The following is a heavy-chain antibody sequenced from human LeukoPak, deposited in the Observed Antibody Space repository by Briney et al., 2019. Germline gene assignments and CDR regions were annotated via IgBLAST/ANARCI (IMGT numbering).Heavy chain of an antibody. J-gene: IGHJ4*02. CDR2: IIPIFGTA. V-gene: IGHV1-69*05. CDR1: GGTFSSYA. D-gene: IGHD2-15*01. CDR3: ARALVPATEEYYFDY. Sequence: SVKVSCKASGGTFSSYAISWVRQAPGQGLEWMGGIIPIFGTANYAQKFQGRVTITTDESTSTAYMELSSLGSEDTAVYYCARALVPATEEYYFDYWGQGTLVTVSS.